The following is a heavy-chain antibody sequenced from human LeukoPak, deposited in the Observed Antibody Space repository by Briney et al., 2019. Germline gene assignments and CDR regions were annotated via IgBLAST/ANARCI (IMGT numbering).Heavy chain of an antibody. V-gene: IGHV3-11*04. CDR3: ARVPCYDFWSGYLADY. J-gene: IGHJ4*02. CDR2: ISSSGSTI. D-gene: IGHD3-3*01. Sequence: GGSLRLSCAASGFTFSDYYMSWLRQAPGKGLEWVSYISSSGSTIYYADSVKGRFTISRDNAKNSLYLQMNSLRAEDTAVYHCARVPCYDFWSGYLADYWGQGTLVTVSS. CDR1: GFTFSDYY.